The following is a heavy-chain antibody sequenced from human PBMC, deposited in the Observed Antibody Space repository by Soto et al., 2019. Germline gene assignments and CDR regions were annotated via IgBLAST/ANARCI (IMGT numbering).Heavy chain of an antibody. CDR3: ASLEGMVAGALFDC. CDR1: GGSISSGDYY. J-gene: IGHJ4*02. Sequence: SETLSLTCTVSGGSISSGDYYWSWIRQPPGKGLEWIGYIYYSGSTYYNPSLKSRVTISVDTSKNQFSLKLSSVTAADTAVYYCASLEGMVAGALFDCWGQGTLVKVTS. D-gene: IGHD6-19*01. CDR2: IYYSGST. V-gene: IGHV4-30-4*01.